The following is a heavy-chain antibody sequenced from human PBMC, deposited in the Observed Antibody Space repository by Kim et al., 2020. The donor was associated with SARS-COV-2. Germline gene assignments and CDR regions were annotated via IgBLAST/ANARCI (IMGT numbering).Heavy chain of an antibody. V-gene: IGHV4-31*03. D-gene: IGHD2-2*01. J-gene: IGHJ3*02. CDR2: IYYSGST. CDR3: ARDKFHEYCSSTSCYVDAFDI. CDR1: GGSISSGGYY. Sequence: SETLSLTCTVSGGSISSGGYYWSWIRQHPGKGLEWIGYIYYSGSTYYNPSLKSRVTISVDTSKNQFSLKLSSVTAADTAVYYCARDKFHEYCSSTSCYVDAFDIWGQGTMVTVSS.